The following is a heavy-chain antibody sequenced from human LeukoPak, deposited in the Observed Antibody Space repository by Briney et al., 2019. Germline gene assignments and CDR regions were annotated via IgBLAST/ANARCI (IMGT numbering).Heavy chain of an antibody. CDR3: ARDLRTVTVAGLGVFDI. D-gene: IGHD6-19*01. CDR1: GYTFTTYY. V-gene: IGHV1-46*01. CDR2: IDPTSGKT. J-gene: IGHJ3*02. Sequence: ASVKVSCKASGYTFTTYYTHWVRQAPGQGLEWMGVIDPTSGKTNYAQKFQGRVTMNRDMSTSTIYLELTSLRSDDTAFYYCARDLRTVTVAGLGVFDIWGQGTIVSVSS.